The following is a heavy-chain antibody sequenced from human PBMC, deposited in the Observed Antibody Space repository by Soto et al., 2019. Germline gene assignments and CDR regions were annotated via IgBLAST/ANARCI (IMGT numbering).Heavy chain of an antibody. CDR2: IYYSGST. Sequence: SETLSLTCTVSGGSISSYYWSWIRQPPGKGLEWIGYIYYSGSTNYNPSLKSRVTISVDTSKNQFSLKLSSVTAADTAVYYCARCDILTGYPYYFDYWGQGTLVTVS. V-gene: IGHV4-59*08. J-gene: IGHJ4*02. CDR3: ARCDILTGYPYYFDY. D-gene: IGHD3-9*01. CDR1: GGSISSYY.